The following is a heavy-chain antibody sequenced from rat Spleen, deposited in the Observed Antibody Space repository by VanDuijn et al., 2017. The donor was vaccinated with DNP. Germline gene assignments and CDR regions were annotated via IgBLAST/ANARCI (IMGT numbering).Heavy chain of an antibody. J-gene: IGHJ2*01. CDR3: TRHDYYFDY. CDR2: IWGDGNT. D-gene: IGHD1-7*01. V-gene: IGHV2S75*01. Sequence: QVQLKESGPVLVQASETLSLTCTVSGFSLTNYGVIWVRQSPGKGLEWMGIIWGDGNTDYNSALKSRLSISRDTSKSQVFLELHSLQPEDTGTYYCTRHDYYFDYWGQGVMVTVSS. CDR1: GFSLTNYG.